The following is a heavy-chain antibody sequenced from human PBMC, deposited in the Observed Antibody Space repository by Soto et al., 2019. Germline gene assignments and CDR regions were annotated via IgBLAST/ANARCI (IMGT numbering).Heavy chain of an antibody. CDR3: AREYTAWPLAYGLDV. Sequence: GGSLRLSCVGSGFTFSNFSINWVRQAPGKGLEWVSSISSRSDIYYADSLKGRFTSSGDNAKNSVSLQMNSLRAEDTAVYYCAREYTAWPLAYGLDVWGQGTTGTVSS. CDR2: ISSRSDI. CDR1: GFTFSNFS. D-gene: IGHD2-2*02. J-gene: IGHJ6*02. V-gene: IGHV3-21*01.